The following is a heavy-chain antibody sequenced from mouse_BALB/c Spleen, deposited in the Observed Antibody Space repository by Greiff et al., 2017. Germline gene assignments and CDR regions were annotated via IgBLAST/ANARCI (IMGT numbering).Heavy chain of an antibody. D-gene: IGHD2-14*01. V-gene: IGHV1S22*01. CDR2: IYPGSGST. J-gene: IGHJ2*01. CDR1: GYTFTSYW. Sequence: LQQPGSELVRPGASVKLSCKASGYTFTSYWMHWVKQRPGQGLEWIGNIYPGSGSTNYDEKFKSKATLTVDTSSSTAYMQLSSLTSEDSAVYYCTRDYRYSYYFDCWGQGTTLTVSS. CDR3: TRDYRYSYYFDC.